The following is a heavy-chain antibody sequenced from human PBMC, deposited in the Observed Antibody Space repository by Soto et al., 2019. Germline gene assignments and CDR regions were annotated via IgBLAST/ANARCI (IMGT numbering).Heavy chain of an antibody. D-gene: IGHD6-19*01. CDR1: GYTFTSYG. CDR3: ARDFRDSQWLVNYGMDV. CDR2: ISAYNGNT. V-gene: IGHV1-18*01. Sequence: GASVKVSCKASGYTFTSYGISWVRQAPGQGLEWMGWISAYNGNTNYAQKLQGRVTMTTDTSTSTAYMELRSLRSDDTAVYYCARDFRDSQWLVNYGMDVWGQGTTVTVSS. J-gene: IGHJ6*02.